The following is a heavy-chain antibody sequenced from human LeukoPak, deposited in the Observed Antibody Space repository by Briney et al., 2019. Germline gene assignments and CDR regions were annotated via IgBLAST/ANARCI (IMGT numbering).Heavy chain of an antibody. V-gene: IGHV1-2*02. CDR2: INPNSGGT. CDR1: GYTFTGQY. D-gene: IGHD1-1*01. Sequence: ASVKVSCKASGYTFTGQYIHWVRQAPGQGLEWMGWINPNSGGTNYAQKFQGRVTMARDTSISTAYMELSRLRSDDTAVYYCARGYNYGSNWFDPWGQGTLVTVSS. CDR3: ARGYNYGSNWFDP. J-gene: IGHJ5*02.